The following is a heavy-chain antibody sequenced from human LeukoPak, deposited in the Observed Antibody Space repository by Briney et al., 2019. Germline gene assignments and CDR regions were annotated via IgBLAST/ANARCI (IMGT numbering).Heavy chain of an antibody. CDR2: IEGAVEKT. CDR3: ARDLRVLNYYDSSGRSDY. Sequence: PGGSLRLSCAGSGFGMSGNAMSWVRQAPGKGLEWVSAIEGAVEKTHYADSVKGRFTISRDKSMNTLYLQMNSLRAEDTAVYYCARDLRVLNYYDSSGRSDYWGQGTLVTVSS. D-gene: IGHD3-22*01. J-gene: IGHJ4*02. V-gene: IGHV3-23*01. CDR1: GFGMSGNA.